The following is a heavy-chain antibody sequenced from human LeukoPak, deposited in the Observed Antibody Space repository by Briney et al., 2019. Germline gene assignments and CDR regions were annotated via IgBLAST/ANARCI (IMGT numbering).Heavy chain of an antibody. Sequence: SETLSLTCTVSGGSITIYYWSWIRQPPGEGLGWGGYIYYIVSANYNPSLKSRVTISVETPKKQFSLKLGAVSSASTPVCYCGRDETEVRATDYWGQGPLVTVSS. CDR3: GRDETEVRATDY. J-gene: IGHJ4*02. V-gene: IGHV4-59*01. CDR1: GGSITIYY. CDR2: IYYIVSA. D-gene: IGHD1-26*01.